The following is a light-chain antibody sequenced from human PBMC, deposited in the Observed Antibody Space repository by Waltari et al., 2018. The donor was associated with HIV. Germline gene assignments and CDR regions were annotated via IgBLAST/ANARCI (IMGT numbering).Light chain of an antibody. CDR3: TSYGGINNYVV. CDR2: EFT. V-gene: IGLV2-8*01. Sequence: QSALTQPPSASGSPGQSVTISFTGTTSYVGNYSYFSRFQQHPGQAPKHMIYEFTRRPSGVPHRFSGSKSGNTASLTVSGLQAEDEGDYYCTSYGGINNYVVFGGGTKLTVL. CDR1: TSYVGNYSY. J-gene: IGLJ2*01.